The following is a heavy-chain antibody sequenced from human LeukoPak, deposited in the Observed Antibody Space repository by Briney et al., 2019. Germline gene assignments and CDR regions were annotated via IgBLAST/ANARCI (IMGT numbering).Heavy chain of an antibody. D-gene: IGHD3-10*01. CDR2: IYPADAGT. J-gene: IGHJ6*02. Sequence: GGSLQMSWQGSGYIFINYWIAGVRQLPRKGLEWIGIIYPADAGTRYSTSFQGQVTISADQSISTAYLQWSSLKASDSAMYYCATGVSGTNFGMDVWGQGTTVTVS. CDR1: GYIFINYW. CDR3: ATGVSGTNFGMDV. V-gene: IGHV5-51*01.